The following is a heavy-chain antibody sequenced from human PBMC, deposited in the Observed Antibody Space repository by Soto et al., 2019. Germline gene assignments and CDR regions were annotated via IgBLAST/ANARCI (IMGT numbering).Heavy chain of an antibody. D-gene: IGHD3-16*02. CDR3: ARVIAYYDYIWGSYRFDAFDA. J-gene: IGHJ3*01. CDR2: TYYRSKWYN. V-gene: IGHV6-1*01. Sequence: PSQTLSLTCAISGDSVSSNSAAWNWIRQSPSRGLEWLGRTYYRSKWYNDYAVSVKSRITINPDTSKNQFSLQLNSVTPEDTAVYYCARVIAYYDYIWGSYRFDAFDAWGQGTMVTVS. CDR1: GDSVSSNSAA.